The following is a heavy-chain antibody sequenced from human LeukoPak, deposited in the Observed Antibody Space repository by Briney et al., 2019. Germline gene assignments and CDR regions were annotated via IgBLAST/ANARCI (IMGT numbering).Heavy chain of an antibody. V-gene: IGHV3-74*01. CDR2: INSDGSTT. D-gene: IGHD2-15*01. J-gene: IGHJ4*02. Sequence: GGSLRLSCAASGFTFNRYWMYWVRQAPGKGLVWVSHINSDGSTTTYADSVKGRFTISRDNAKNTLYLQMNSLRAEDTAVYYCAREERRGGSCYFDYWGQGTLVTVSS. CDR3: AREERRGGSCYFDY. CDR1: GFTFNRYW.